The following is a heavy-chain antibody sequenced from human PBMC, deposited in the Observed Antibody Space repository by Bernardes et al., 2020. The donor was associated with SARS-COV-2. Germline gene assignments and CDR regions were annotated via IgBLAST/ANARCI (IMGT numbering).Heavy chain of an antibody. V-gene: IGHV4-59*08. CDR3: ARQGIEAIFGVVITPAGMDV. D-gene: IGHD3-3*01. Sequence: SETLSLTCTVSGGSISSYYWSWIRQPPGKGLEWIGYIYYSGRTNYNPSLKSRVTITVDTSKNQFSLKLSSVNAADTAVYYCARQGIEAIFGVVITPAGMDVWGQGTTVTVSS. J-gene: IGHJ6*02. CDR1: GGSISSYY. CDR2: IYYSGRT.